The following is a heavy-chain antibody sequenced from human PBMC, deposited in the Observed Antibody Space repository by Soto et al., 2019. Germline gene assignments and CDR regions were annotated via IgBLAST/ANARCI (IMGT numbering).Heavy chain of an antibody. CDR2: ISSSGSTI. V-gene: IGHV3-11*01. CDR3: ARDVCSSTSCYLDYYYYYMDV. J-gene: IGHJ6*03. D-gene: IGHD2-2*01. CDR1: GFTFSDYY. Sequence: GGSLSLSCAASGFTFSDYYMSWIRQAPGKGLEWVSYISSSGSTIYYADSVKGRFTISRDNAKNSLYLQMNSLRAEDTAVYYCARDVCSSTSCYLDYYYYYMDVWGKGTTVTVSS.